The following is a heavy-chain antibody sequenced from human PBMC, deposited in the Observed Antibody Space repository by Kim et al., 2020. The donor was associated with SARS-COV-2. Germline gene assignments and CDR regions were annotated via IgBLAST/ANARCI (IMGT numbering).Heavy chain of an antibody. V-gene: IGHV4-59*08. CDR1: GGSINNYY. CDR3: ARHKGSSWSRPFDY. Sequence: SETLSLTCTISGGSINNYYWSWVRQPPGKGLEWIGYVYYLGSSNDNPSLRSRVTISRDMSRNQLSLILRSVTAADTAVYYCARHKGSSWSRPFDYWGQG. CDR2: VYYLGSS. D-gene: IGHD6-13*01. J-gene: IGHJ4*02.